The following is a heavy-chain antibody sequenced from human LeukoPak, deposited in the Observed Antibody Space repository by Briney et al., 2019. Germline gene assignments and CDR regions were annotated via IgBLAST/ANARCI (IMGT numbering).Heavy chain of an antibody. CDR1: GYTFTSYG. Sequence: RASVKVSCKASGYTFTSYGISWVRQAPGQGLEWMGWISAYNGNTNYAQKLQGRVTMTTDTSTSTAYMELRSLRSDDTAVYYCARGFLTPSRYYFDYWGQGTLVTVSS. CDR2: ISAYNGNT. CDR3: ARGFLTPSRYYFDY. D-gene: IGHD1-14*01. V-gene: IGHV1-18*01. J-gene: IGHJ4*02.